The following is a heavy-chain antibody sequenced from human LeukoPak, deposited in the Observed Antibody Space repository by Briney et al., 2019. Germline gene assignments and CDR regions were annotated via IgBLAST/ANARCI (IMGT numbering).Heavy chain of an antibody. CDR2: IDTNGIT. J-gene: IGHJ4*02. Sequence: TPAETLSLTCTVSDVSMSFYYCNWVRHPAGKGRQWIGRIDTNGITNYSPSLKSRVTMSVGTSKYPSSLNLNSVTAADTAVYYCARARSPTISVAGARFDSCDQGILVTVSS. D-gene: IGHD6-19*01. CDR3: ARARSPTISVAGARFDS. CDR1: DVSMSFYY. V-gene: IGHV4-4*07.